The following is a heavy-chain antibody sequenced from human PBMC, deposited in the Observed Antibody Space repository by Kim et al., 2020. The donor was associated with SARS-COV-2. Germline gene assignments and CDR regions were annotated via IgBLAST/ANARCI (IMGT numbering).Heavy chain of an antibody. CDR1: GYRFGNYW. V-gene: IGHV5-51*01. CDR3: ARQSGSFSGRFDP. J-gene: IGHJ5*02. CDR2: IYPDDSDT. D-gene: IGHD6-13*01. Sequence: GESLKISCKGSGYRFGNYWIGWVRQTPGKGLEWMGIIYPDDSDTRYSPSFQGQVTISADKSISTAYLQWSSLKASDSAMYYCARQSGSFSGRFDPWGQGTLVTVSS.